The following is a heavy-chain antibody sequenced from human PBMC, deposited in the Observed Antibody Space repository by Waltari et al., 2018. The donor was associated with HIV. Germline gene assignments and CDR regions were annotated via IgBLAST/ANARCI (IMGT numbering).Heavy chain of an antibody. J-gene: IGHJ4*02. D-gene: IGHD6-19*01. Sequence: SGPGLVKPSETLSLTCTVSGGSISSSSYYWGWIRQPPGKGLEWAGSIYYSGSTYYNPSLKSRVTIPVDTSKNQFSLKLSSVTAADTAVYYFARVSSGSHPKFDYWGQRTLDTVSS. V-gene: IGHV4-39*01. CDR2: IYYSGST. CDR1: GGSISSSSYY. CDR3: ARVSSGSHPKFDY.